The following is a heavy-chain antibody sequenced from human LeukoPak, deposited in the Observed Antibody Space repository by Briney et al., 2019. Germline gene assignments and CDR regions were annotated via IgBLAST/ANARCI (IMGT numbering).Heavy chain of an antibody. CDR3: ARDFARSITMMVVVPYFDY. J-gene: IGHJ4*02. D-gene: IGHD3-22*01. CDR1: GFTFSSYS. CDR2: ISSSSSYI. Sequence: GALRLSCAASGFTFSSYSMNWVRQAPGKGLEWVSSISSSSSYIYYADSVKGRFTISRDNAKNSLYLQMNSLRAEDTAVYYCARDFARSITMMVVVPYFDYWGQGTLVTVSS. V-gene: IGHV3-21*01.